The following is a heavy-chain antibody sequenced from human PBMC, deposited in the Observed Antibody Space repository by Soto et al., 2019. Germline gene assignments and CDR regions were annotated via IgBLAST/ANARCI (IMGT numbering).Heavy chain of an antibody. D-gene: IGHD6-6*01. Sequence: GESLKISCKGSGYSFTTYWITWVRQMPGKGLEWMGRIDPSDSYTNYSPSFQGHVTISADKSISTAYLQWSSLKASDTAMYYCARRVKYLDAFDIWGQGTMVTVSS. CDR1: GYSFTTYW. CDR3: ARRVKYLDAFDI. V-gene: IGHV5-10-1*01. CDR2: IDPSDSYT. J-gene: IGHJ3*02.